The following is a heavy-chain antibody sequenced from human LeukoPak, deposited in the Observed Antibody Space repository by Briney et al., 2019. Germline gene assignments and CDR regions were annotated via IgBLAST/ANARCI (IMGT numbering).Heavy chain of an antibody. J-gene: IGHJ3*02. Sequence: SETLSLTCTVSGGSISGFYWSWIRQPAGRGLEWIGRIYTSGRTNYNPALKSRVTMSVDTSKNQFSLKLSSVTAADTAVYYCTRETGSSWYEGGAFDIWGQGTMVTVSS. D-gene: IGHD6-13*01. V-gene: IGHV4-4*07. CDR2: IYTSGRT. CDR3: TRETGSSWYEGGAFDI. CDR1: GGSISGFY.